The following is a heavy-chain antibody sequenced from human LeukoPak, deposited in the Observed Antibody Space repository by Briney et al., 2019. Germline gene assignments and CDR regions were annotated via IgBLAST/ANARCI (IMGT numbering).Heavy chain of an antibody. CDR3: ARDRRGLRYFDWLLYSAHFDY. J-gene: IGHJ4*02. Sequence: ASAKVSCKASGYTFTSYGISWVRQAPGQGLEWMGWISAYNGNTNYAQKLQGRVTMTTDTSTSTAYMELRSLRSDDTAVYYCARDRRGLRYFDWLLYSAHFDYWGQGTLVTVSS. D-gene: IGHD3-9*01. V-gene: IGHV1-18*01. CDR2: ISAYNGNT. CDR1: GYTFTSYG.